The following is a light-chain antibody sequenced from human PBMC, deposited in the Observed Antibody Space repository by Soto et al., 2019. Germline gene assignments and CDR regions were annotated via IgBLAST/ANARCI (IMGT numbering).Light chain of an antibody. Sequence: DIQMTQSPSSLSASVGDRVTITCQASQDISNYLNWYQQKPGKAPKLLIYDASNLETGVPSRFSGSGSGTDFTFTISSLQPEDIATYYCQQYDNLPSGWTFGQGTKVEIK. CDR3: QQYDNLPSGWT. CDR2: DAS. J-gene: IGKJ1*01. V-gene: IGKV1-33*01. CDR1: QDISNY.